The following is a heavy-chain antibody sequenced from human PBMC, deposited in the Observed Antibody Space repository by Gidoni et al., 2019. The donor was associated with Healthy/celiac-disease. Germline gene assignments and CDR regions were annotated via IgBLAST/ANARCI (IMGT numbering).Heavy chain of an antibody. CDR3: ARVCDIVVVPASALGN. V-gene: IGHV3-64*01. D-gene: IGHD2-2*01. CDR1: GFTVSSDS. Sequence: EVQLVESVRGLVQPGGCLRLSFAAAGFTVSSDSLHWVRQAPGKGLEYVSDISSNGGSTYYANSVKGRSIISSANSKHTLYLQMGRLRAEAIAVYYCARVCDIVVVPASALGNWGQGTLVTVSS. J-gene: IGHJ4*02. CDR2: ISSNGGST.